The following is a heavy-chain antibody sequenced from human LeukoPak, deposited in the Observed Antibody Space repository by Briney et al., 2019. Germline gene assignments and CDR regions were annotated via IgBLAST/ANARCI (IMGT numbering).Heavy chain of an antibody. J-gene: IGHJ4*02. CDR1: GFTFSSYS. Sequence: PGGSLRLSCAASGFTFSSYSMTSVRQAPGKGLEWVSSISSSSSYIYYADSVKGRFTISRDNSKNTLYLQMNSLRAEDTAVYYCARDPPEYSYSLRYWGQGTLVTVSS. D-gene: IGHD5-18*01. CDR3: ARDPPEYSYSLRY. V-gene: IGHV3-21*04. CDR2: ISSSSSYI.